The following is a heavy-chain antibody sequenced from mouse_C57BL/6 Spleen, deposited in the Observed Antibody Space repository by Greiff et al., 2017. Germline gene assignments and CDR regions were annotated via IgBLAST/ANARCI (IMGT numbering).Heavy chain of an antibody. CDR3: ARDGSSAYYAMDY. Sequence: QVQLKESGAELAKPGASVTLSCKASGYTFTSYWVHWVKPRPGQGLEWIGYINPSSGYTKYNQKFKDKATLTADKSSSTAYMQLSSLTYEDSAVYYCARDGSSAYYAMDYWGQGTSVTVSS. CDR2: INPSSGYT. V-gene: IGHV1-7*01. J-gene: IGHJ4*01. D-gene: IGHD1-1*01. CDR1: GYTFTSYW.